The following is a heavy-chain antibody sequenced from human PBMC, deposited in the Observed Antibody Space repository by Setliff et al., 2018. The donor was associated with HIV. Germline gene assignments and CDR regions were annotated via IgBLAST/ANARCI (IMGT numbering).Heavy chain of an antibody. J-gene: IGHJ4*02. CDR1: GQSISGYY. Sequence: PSETLSLTCAVYGQSISGYYWSWIRQTPGKGLEWIGEINNGDRTAYNPSLKSRVTISVDTSKNQFSLKLSSVTAADTAVYYCARGAYSYDSWGQGTLVTVSS. CDR2: INNGDRT. CDR3: ARGAYSYDS. D-gene: IGHD5-18*01. V-gene: IGHV4-34*01.